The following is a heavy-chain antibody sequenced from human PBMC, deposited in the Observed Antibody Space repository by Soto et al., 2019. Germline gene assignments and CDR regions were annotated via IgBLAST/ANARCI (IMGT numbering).Heavy chain of an antibody. D-gene: IGHD3-10*01. Sequence: GGSLRLSCAASGFPFSHYAMSWVRQAPGKGLEWVSAISGNGADTTYADSVRGRFTISRDNSKDTLYLQMNSLRDDDTAVYYCAIQGGWFGELLYPSNWFDPWGQGTLVTVSS. V-gene: IGHV3-23*01. CDR3: AIQGGWFGELLYPSNWFDP. CDR2: ISGNGADT. J-gene: IGHJ5*02. CDR1: GFPFSHYA.